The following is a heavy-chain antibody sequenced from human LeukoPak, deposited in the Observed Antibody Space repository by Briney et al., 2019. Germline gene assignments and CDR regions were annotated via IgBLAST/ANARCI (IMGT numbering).Heavy chain of an antibody. J-gene: IGHJ3*02. CDR1: GFTFSSDA. V-gene: IGHV3-23*01. Sequence: PGGSLRLSCAASGFTFSSDAINWVRQAPGKELEWVSGISGSGGTTYYADSVRGRFTISRDNSKNTLYLQMNSLRAEDTAVYHCAKDGCSSTNCYGASDIWGQGTMVTVSS. CDR3: AKDGCSSTNCYGASDI. D-gene: IGHD2-2*01. CDR2: ISGSGGTT.